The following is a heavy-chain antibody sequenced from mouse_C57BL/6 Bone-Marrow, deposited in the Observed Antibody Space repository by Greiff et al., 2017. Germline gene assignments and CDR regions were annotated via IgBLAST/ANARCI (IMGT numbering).Heavy chain of an antibody. V-gene: IGHV5S21*01. D-gene: IGHD1-1*01. Sequence: EVKLMESGEGLVKPGGSLKLSCAASGFTFSSYAMSWVRQTPEKRLEWVAYISSGGDYIYYADTVKGRFTISRDNARNTLYLQMSSLKSEDTAMYYCTRRSYYYGSSYNAMDYWGQGTSVTVSS. CDR3: TRRSYYYGSSYNAMDY. CDR2: ISSGGDYI. J-gene: IGHJ4*01. CDR1: GFTFSSYA.